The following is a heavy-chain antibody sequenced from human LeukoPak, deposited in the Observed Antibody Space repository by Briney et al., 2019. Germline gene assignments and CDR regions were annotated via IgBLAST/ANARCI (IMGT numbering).Heavy chain of an antibody. CDR2: ISSSSGDI. CDR1: GFTFTDYY. CDR3: ARGPYYDILTGPDY. D-gene: IGHD3-9*01. J-gene: IGHJ4*02. V-gene: IGHV3-11*06. Sequence: PGGSLRLSCAASGFTFTDYYMSWIRQAPGKGLEWVSYISSSSGDINYADSVKGRFTISRDNSKNTLYLQMNSLRAEDTAVYYCARGPYYDILTGPDYWGQGTLVTVSS.